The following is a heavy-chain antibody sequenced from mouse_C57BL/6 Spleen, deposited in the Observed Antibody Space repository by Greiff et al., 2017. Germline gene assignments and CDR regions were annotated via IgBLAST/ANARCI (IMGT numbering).Heavy chain of an antibody. V-gene: IGHV3-1*01. J-gene: IGHJ1*03. Sequence: EVQLQESGPGMVKPSQSLSLTCTVTGYSITSGYDWHWIRHFPGNKLEWMGYISYSGSTNYNPSLKSRISITHDTSKNHFFLKLNSVTTEDTATYYCARGSSYEYFDVWGTGTTVTVSS. D-gene: IGHD1-1*01. CDR1: GYSITSGYD. CDR3: ARGSSYEYFDV. CDR2: ISYSGST.